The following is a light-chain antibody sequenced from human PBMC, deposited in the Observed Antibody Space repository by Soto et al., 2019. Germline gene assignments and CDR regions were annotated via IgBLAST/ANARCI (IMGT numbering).Light chain of an antibody. CDR3: QQYNEWPLT. V-gene: IGKV3-15*01. Sequence: EIVMTQSPATLSVSPGERAILSCRASQSVSNNLAWYQQKPGQAPSLLIYHASTRASGIPDRFSGSGSGTEFTLTISSLQSEDFAVYYCQQYNEWPLTFGGGTKVEIK. J-gene: IGKJ4*01. CDR2: HAS. CDR1: QSVSNN.